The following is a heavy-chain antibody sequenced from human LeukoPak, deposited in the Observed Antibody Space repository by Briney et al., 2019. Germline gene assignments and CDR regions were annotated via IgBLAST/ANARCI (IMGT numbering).Heavy chain of an antibody. J-gene: IGHJ4*02. D-gene: IGHD5-12*01. CDR3: VRGYVGIDY. CDR2: IDIVGSST. Sequence: PGGSLRLSCAASGFTFSSYWMHWVRQAPGKGLVWVSRIDIVGSSTIYADSVQGRFTISRDNAKNTLYLQMNSLRAEDTAVYYCVRGYVGIDYWGQGTLVTVSS. CDR1: GFTFSSYW. V-gene: IGHV3-74*01.